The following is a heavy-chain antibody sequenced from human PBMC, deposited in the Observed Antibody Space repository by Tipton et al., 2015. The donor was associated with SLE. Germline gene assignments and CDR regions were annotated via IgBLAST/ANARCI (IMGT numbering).Heavy chain of an antibody. CDR3: ARTWSSGEQWLFHFDY. V-gene: IGHV4-59*08. J-gene: IGHJ4*02. CDR1: GGSISRYY. Sequence: TLSLTCTVSGGSISRYYWSWIRQPPGKGLEWIGYIYYSGSTNYNPSLKSRVTISVDTSKNQFSLKLSSVTAADTAVYYCARTWSSGEQWLFHFDYWGQGTLVTVSS. CDR2: IYYSGST. D-gene: IGHD6-19*01.